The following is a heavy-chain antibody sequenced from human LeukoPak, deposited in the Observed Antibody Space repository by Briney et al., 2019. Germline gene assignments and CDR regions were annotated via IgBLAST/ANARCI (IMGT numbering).Heavy chain of an antibody. CDR2: IYSGGST. CDR3: ARRSREYSYGD. D-gene: IGHD5-18*01. V-gene: IGHV3-66*04. CDR1: GFTVSSNY. J-gene: IGHJ4*02. Sequence: PGRSLTLSCAASGFTVSSNYMSCVRQAPGKGLEWVSVIYSGGSTYYAASVKGRFTISRDNSKNTLYLQMNSLRAEDTAVYYCARRSREYSYGDWGQGTLVTVSS.